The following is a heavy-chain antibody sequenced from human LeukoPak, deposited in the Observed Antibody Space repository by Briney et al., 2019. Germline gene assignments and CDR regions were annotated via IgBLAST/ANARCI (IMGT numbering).Heavy chain of an antibody. Sequence: GGSLRLSCAASGFTFSSYSMNWVRQAPGKGLEWVAFIRHDESIRHYADSVKGRFTISRDNSKKTLSLQMNSLRLDDTALYYCAKFSYGDYVAWGQGTLVTVSS. CDR1: GFTFSSYS. CDR2: IRHDESIR. J-gene: IGHJ5*02. CDR3: AKFSYGDYVA. D-gene: IGHD4-17*01. V-gene: IGHV3-30*02.